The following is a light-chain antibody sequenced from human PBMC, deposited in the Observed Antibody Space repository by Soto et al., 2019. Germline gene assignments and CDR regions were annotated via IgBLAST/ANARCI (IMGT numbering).Light chain of an antibody. Sequence: QSVLTQPASVSGSPGQSITISCTGTRSDVWSFNLVSWYQQHPGKAPKLIIYEGAKRPSGVSNRFSGSNSGNTASLTISGLQAEDEADYFCCFYAASITVAFGGGTKLTVL. CDR1: RSDVWSFNL. J-gene: IGLJ2*01. V-gene: IGLV2-23*01. CDR3: CFYAASITVA. CDR2: EGA.